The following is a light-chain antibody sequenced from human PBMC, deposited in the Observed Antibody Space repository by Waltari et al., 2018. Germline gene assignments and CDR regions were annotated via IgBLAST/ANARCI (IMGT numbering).Light chain of an antibody. CDR3: CSYAGSSTLV. Sequence: QSALTQPASVSGSPGQSITISCTGTSSDVGSYNLVSWYQQPPGKAPKLMIYEVSKRPSGVSNRFSGAKSGNRASLTSSGLQAEYQADYYCCSYAGSSTLVFGGGTKLTVL. V-gene: IGLV2-23*02. CDR1: SSDVGSYNL. J-gene: IGLJ2*01. CDR2: EVS.